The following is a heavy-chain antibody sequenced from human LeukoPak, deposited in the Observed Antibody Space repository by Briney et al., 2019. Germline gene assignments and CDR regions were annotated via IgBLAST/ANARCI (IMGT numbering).Heavy chain of an antibody. V-gene: IGHV3-23*01. Sequence: GGSLRLSCAASGFTFSSYAMSWVRQAPGKGLEWVSAISGSGGSTYYADSVKGRFTISRDNSKNTLYLQMNSLRAEDTAVYYCAKFSPTPLLNYYYYGMDVWGQGTTVTVSS. CDR2: ISGSGGST. CDR1: GFTFSSYA. J-gene: IGHJ6*02. CDR3: AKFSPTPLLNYYYYGMDV.